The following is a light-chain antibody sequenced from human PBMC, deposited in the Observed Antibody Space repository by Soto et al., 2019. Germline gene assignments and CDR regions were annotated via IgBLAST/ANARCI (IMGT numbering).Light chain of an antibody. CDR3: QQYNNRPPWT. V-gene: IGKV3-15*01. Sequence: IVMTQSPATLSVSPGQRATLSCRASLSVSSNLAWYQHKPGQAPRLLIYGASTRATGIPARFSGSGSGTEFTLTINSLQSEDFAVYYCQQYNNRPPWTFGQGTKVGVK. J-gene: IGKJ1*01. CDR1: LSVSSN. CDR2: GAS.